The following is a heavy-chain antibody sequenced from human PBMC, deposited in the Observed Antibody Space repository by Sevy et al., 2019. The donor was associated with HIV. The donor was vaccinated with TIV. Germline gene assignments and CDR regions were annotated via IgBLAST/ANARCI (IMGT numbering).Heavy chain of an antibody. CDR3: ARDLPPSATTVAHFDY. V-gene: IGHV3-48*03. CDR2: ISNSGIDI. D-gene: IGHD4-17*01. J-gene: IGHJ4*02. CDR1: GFTFSSYE. Sequence: GEALKISCVAFGFTFSSYEMNWDRQAPGKGLGWVSYISNSGIDIHYSDSLRGRFTISRDNAKSSLVLQMNSLRAEDTAAYYCARDLPPSATTVAHFDYWGQRTLVTVSS.